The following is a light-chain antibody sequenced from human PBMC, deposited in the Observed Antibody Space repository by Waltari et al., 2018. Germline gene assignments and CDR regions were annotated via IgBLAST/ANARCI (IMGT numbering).Light chain of an antibody. J-gene: IGKJ3*01. CDR3: QHSFNTPPT. CDR1: QGIAFY. CDR2: RSS. V-gene: IGKV1-39*01. Sequence: DIQMTQTPSSLSASIGDRVTITCRTSQGIAFYFNWYQQKPGQAPKLLIYRSSNLQSAVPSRFSGRGSGTDFTLSISSLQPEDFATYYCQHSFNTPPTFGPGTKVDV.